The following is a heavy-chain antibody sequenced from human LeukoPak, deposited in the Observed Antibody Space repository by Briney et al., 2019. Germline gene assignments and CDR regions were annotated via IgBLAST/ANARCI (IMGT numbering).Heavy chain of an antibody. CDR1: GYSFTSYW. Sequence: GESLKISCKGSGYSFTSYWIGWVRQIPGKGLEWMGIIYPGDSDTRYSPSFQGQITISADKSISTAYLQWSSLKASDTAMYYCARLNTAMVNAFDYWGQGTLVTVSS. D-gene: IGHD5-18*01. J-gene: IGHJ4*02. CDR3: ARLNTAMVNAFDY. CDR2: IYPGDSDT. V-gene: IGHV5-51*01.